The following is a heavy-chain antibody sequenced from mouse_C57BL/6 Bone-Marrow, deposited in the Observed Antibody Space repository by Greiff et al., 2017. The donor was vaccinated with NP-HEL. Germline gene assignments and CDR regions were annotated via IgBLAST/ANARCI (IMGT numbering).Heavy chain of an antibody. Sequence: QVQLKQSGAELVKPGASVKISCKASGYAFSSYWMNWVKQRPGKGLEWIGQIYPGDGDTNYNGKFKGKATLTADKSSSTAYMQLSSLTSEDSAVYFCARGDERDWYFDVWGTGTTVTVSS. V-gene: IGHV1-80*01. J-gene: IGHJ1*03. CDR2: IYPGDGDT. CDR3: ARGDERDWYFDV. CDR1: GYAFSSYW.